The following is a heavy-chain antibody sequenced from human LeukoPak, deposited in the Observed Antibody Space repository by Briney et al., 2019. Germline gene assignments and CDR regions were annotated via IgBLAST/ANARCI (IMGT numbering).Heavy chain of an antibody. V-gene: IGHV4-34*01. Sequence: SETLSLTCAVYGGSFSGYYWSWIRQPPGKGLEWIGEVNHSGSTNYNPSLKSRVTISVDTSKNQFSLKLSSVTAADTAVYYCARRGSAYWGQGTLVTVSS. CDR1: GGSFSGYY. CDR3: ARRGSAY. CDR2: VNHSGST. D-gene: IGHD2-15*01. J-gene: IGHJ4*02.